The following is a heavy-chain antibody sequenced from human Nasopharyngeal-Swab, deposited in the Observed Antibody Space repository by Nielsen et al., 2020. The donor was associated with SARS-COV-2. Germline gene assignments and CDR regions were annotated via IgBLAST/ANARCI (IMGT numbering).Heavy chain of an antibody. Sequence: WIRQPPGKGLEWIGSIYHSGSTYYNPSLKSRVTISVDTSMNQFSLKLSSVTAADTAVYYCARARSYGSGRNPKGGGNFDYWGQGTLVTVSS. V-gene: IGHV4-38-2*02. J-gene: IGHJ4*02. D-gene: IGHD3-10*01. CDR3: ARARSYGSGRNPKGGGNFDY. CDR2: IYHSGST.